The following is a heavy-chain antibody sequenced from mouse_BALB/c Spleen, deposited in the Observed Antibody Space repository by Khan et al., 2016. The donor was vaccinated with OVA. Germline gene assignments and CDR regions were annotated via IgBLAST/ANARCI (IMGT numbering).Heavy chain of an antibody. CDR3: TRVRNYYGSSFYFDY. J-gene: IGHJ2*01. V-gene: IGHV5-6-4*01. CDR2: ITSGGSYT. D-gene: IGHD1-1*01. CDR1: GFTFSSYS. Sequence: EVELVESGGGLVKPGGSLRLSCAASGFTFSSYSMSWVRQTPAKRLEWVATITSGGSYTYYPDSVQGRFTISRDNAKNTLSLQMSSLKSEGTASYYCTRVRNYYGSSFYFDYWGQGTTLTVAS.